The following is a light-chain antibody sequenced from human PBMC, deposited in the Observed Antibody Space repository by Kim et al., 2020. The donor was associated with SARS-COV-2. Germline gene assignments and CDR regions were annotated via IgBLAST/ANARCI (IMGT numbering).Light chain of an antibody. V-gene: IGLV3-19*01. Sequence: SELTQDPAVSVALGQTVRITCQGDSLRSYYASWYQQKPGQAPVLVFYGKNNRPSGIPDRFSGSYSGNTASLTITAAQAEDEADYYCNSRESSANHWLFGGGTQLTVL. CDR3: NSRESSANHWL. J-gene: IGLJ3*02. CDR1: SLRSYY. CDR2: GKN.